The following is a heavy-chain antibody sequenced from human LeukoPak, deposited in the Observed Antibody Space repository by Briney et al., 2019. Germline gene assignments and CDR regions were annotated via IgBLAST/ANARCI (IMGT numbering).Heavy chain of an antibody. CDR2: INTNTGNP. CDR3: ARVAHYDFWSGYPEYYFDY. V-gene: IGHV7-4-1*02. Sequence: GASVKVSCKASGYTFTSYAMNWVRQAPGQGLEWMGWINTNTGNPTYAQGFTGRFVFSLDTSVSTAYLQISSLKAEDTAVYYCARVAHYDFWSGYPEYYFDYWGQGTLVTVSS. CDR1: GYTFTSYA. J-gene: IGHJ4*02. D-gene: IGHD3-3*01.